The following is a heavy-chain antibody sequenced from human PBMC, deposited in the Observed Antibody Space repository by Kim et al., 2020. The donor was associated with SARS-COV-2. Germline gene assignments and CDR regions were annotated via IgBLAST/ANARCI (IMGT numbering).Heavy chain of an antibody. Sequence: VGSLRLSCAASGFTFSDYYMSWIRQAPGKGLEWVSYISSSGSTIYYADSVKGRFTISRDNAKNSLYLQMNSLRAEDTAVYYCARDSIYYDILTGYTCFDYWGQGTLVTVSS. CDR3: ARDSIYYDILTGYTCFDY. CDR1: GFTFSDYY. J-gene: IGHJ4*02. V-gene: IGHV3-11*04. CDR2: ISSSGSTI. D-gene: IGHD3-9*01.